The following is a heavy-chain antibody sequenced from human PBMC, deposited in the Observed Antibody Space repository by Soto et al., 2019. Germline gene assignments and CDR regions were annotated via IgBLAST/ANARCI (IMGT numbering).Heavy chain of an antibody. J-gene: IGHJ6*02. CDR2: INTNTGNP. Sequence: ASVKVSCNASGYTFTSYAMNWVRQAPGQGLEWMGWINTNTGNPTYAQGFTGRFVFSLDTSVSTAYLQICSLKPEDTAVHHCARDGYGYYGMGVWGQGTTVTVS. V-gene: IGHV7-4-1*01. CDR1: GYTFTSYA. CDR3: ARDGYGYYGMGV. D-gene: IGHD4-17*01.